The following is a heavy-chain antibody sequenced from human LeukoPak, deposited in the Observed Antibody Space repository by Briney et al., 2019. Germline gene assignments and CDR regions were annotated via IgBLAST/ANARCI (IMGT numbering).Heavy chain of an antibody. D-gene: IGHD5-18*01. CDR3: TRLKNTAMAVFDY. V-gene: IGHV4-38-2*02. J-gene: IGHJ4*02. Sequence: SETLSLTCTVSGYSISSGYYWGWIRQPPGKGLEWIGSIYYSGSTYYNPSLKSRVTISVDTSKNQFSLKLSSVTAADTAVYYCTRLKNTAMAVFDYWGQGTLVTVSS. CDR2: IYYSGST. CDR1: GYSISSGYY.